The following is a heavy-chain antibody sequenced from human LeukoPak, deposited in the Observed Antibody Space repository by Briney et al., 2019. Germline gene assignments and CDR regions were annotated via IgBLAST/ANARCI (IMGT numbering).Heavy chain of an antibody. CDR2: INSDGSSI. CDR1: GFTFSSYW. J-gene: IGHJ4*02. Sequence: GGSLRLSCAASGFTFSSYWMHWVRQAPGKGLVWVSRINSDGSSIMYADSVKGRFTISRDNARNTLYLQINSLRAEDTAVYYCARSYYYGSGSYFALDYWGQGTLVTVSS. D-gene: IGHD3-10*01. V-gene: IGHV3-74*03. CDR3: ARSYYYGSGSYFALDY.